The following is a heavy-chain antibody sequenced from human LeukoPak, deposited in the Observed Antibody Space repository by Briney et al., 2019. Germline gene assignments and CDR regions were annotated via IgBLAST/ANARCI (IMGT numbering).Heavy chain of an antibody. CDR3: ARGKGYRNGWSNAGYYYYMDV. CDR1: GGSIGSYY. D-gene: IGHD5-18*01. Sequence: SETLSLTCTVSGGSIGSYYWSWIRQPPGKGLEWIGYIYYTESSYSNPSLKSRVTISVDTSKNQFSLKLSSVTAADTAVYYCARGKGYRNGWSNAGYYYYMDVWGKGTTVTVSS. V-gene: IGHV4-59*01. CDR2: IYYTESS. J-gene: IGHJ6*03.